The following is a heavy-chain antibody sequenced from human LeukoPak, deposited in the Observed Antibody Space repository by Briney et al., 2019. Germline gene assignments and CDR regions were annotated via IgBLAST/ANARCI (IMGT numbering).Heavy chain of an antibody. J-gene: IGHJ4*02. D-gene: IGHD6-19*01. CDR1: GGSISTYY. CDR3: ATVGRGCLDC. Sequence: SETLSLTCTVSGGSISTYYWSWMRQPPGKGLEWIGYIYYSGNTNYNPSLKSRLTISIDTSKNQFSLKLNSVTAVDTAVYYCATVGRGCLDCWGQGTLVTVSS. V-gene: IGHV4-59*01. CDR2: IYYSGNT.